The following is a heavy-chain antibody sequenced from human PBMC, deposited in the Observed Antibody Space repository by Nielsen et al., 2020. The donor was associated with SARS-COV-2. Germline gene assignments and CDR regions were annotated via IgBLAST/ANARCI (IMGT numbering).Heavy chain of an antibody. D-gene: IGHD5-12*01. Sequence: ASVKVSCKASGYTFIGFYMHWVRQAPGQGLEWMGRINPNNGVTNYAPKFQDGITMTRDTSITTAYMELRRLRSDDTAMYYCARGLGGYVAIDYWGQGTLVTVSS. CDR1: GYTFIGFY. V-gene: IGHV1-2*06. CDR3: ARGLGGYVAIDY. CDR2: INPNNGVT. J-gene: IGHJ4*02.